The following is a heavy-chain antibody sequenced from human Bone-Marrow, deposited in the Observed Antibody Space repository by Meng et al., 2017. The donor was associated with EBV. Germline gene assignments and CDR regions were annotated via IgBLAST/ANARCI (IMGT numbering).Heavy chain of an antibody. CDR1: GGSLRGYY. D-gene: IGHD1-20*01. CDR3: ARGGFLTGTRGWFDT. V-gene: IGHV4-34*01. J-gene: IGHJ5*02. CDR2: INHSGST. Sequence: QVQLQQGGAGMLMPAETLSLTCAVYGGSLRGYYWSWIRQPPGKGLEWIAEINHSGSTNYNPSLKSRVTISVDTSKNQFSLNLSSLTAADTAVYYCARGGFLTGTRGWFDTWGQGTLVTVSS.